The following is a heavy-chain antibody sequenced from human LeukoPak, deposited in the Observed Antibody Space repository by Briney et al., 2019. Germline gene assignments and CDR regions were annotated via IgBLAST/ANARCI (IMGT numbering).Heavy chain of an antibody. J-gene: IGHJ4*02. D-gene: IGHD6-13*01. Sequence: GGSLRLSCAASGFTFSRYWTTWVCQAPGKGLGWVANIKQDGSEKYYVDSVKGRFTISRDNAKNSLYLQMNSLRVEDTAVYYCARDGQQLGFWGQGTLVIVSS. V-gene: IGHV3-7*04. CDR3: ARDGQQLGF. CDR1: GFTFSRYW. CDR2: IKQDGSEK.